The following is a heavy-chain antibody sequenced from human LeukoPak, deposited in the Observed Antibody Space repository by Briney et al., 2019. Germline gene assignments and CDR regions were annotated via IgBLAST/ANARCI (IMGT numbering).Heavy chain of an antibody. Sequence: GGSLRLSCAASGLTFSDYYMSWIRQAPGKGLEWVSYISSSGSTIYYADSVKGRFTISRDNSKNTLYLQMNSLRAEDTAVYYCARDAIYSSSDAFDIWGQGTMVTVSS. V-gene: IGHV3-11*01. J-gene: IGHJ3*02. D-gene: IGHD6-13*01. CDR1: GLTFSDYY. CDR2: ISSSGSTI. CDR3: ARDAIYSSSDAFDI.